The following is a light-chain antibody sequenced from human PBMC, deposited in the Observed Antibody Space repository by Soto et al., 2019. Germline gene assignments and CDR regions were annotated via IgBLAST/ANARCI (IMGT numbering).Light chain of an antibody. Sequence: DIRMTQSPSSLSASVGDRVTITCRTSQTSTVFLNWYQQRPGDAPKLLIYAASTLHNGVPSRFSGSGSGTDFTLTINNLHPEDFATYYCQQTFSSPWTFGQGTKVKI. CDR1: QTSTVF. CDR3: QQTFSSPWT. CDR2: AAS. V-gene: IGKV1-39*01. J-gene: IGKJ1*01.